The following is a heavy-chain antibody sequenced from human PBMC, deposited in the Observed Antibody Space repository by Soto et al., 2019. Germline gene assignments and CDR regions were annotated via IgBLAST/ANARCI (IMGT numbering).Heavy chain of an antibody. D-gene: IGHD2-15*01. V-gene: IGHV1-2*04. J-gene: IGHJ6*03. CDR1: GYTFTGYY. CDR2: INPNSGGT. CDR3: ATSSGRASGSYYYYYMDV. Sequence: ASVKVSCNASGYTFTGYYMHWVRQAPGQGLEWMGWINPNSGGTNYAQKFQGWVTMTRDTSISTAYMELSRLRSDDTAVYYCATSSGRASGSYYYYYMDVWGKGTTVTVSS.